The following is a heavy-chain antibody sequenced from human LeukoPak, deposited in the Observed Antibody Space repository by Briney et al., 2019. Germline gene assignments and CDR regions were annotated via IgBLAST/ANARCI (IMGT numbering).Heavy chain of an antibody. D-gene: IGHD4-17*01. Sequence: GGALRLSCAAPGFTFSTYWRSWVRQAPGGGLEWVANIKADGSVRFYVDSVEGRFTIFRDNAKNSLYLQMNSLRVEDTAMYYCAKGEFGDLRYDYWGQGSLVTVSS. CDR2: IKADGSVR. J-gene: IGHJ4*02. V-gene: IGHV3-7*03. CDR1: GFTFSTYW. CDR3: AKGEFGDLRYDY.